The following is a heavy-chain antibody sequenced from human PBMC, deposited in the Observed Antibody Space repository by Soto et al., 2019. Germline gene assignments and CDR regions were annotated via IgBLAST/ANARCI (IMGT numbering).Heavy chain of an antibody. Sequence: SETLSLTCTVSGGSISSHYWSWIRQPPGKGLEWIGYIYYSGSTNYNPSLKSRVTISVDTSKNQFSLKLSSVTAADTAVYYCARLNSGYEVPYFEYWGQGTLVTVSS. CDR2: IYYSGST. CDR1: GGSISSHY. V-gene: IGHV4-59*08. D-gene: IGHD5-12*01. J-gene: IGHJ4*02. CDR3: ARLNSGYEVPYFEY.